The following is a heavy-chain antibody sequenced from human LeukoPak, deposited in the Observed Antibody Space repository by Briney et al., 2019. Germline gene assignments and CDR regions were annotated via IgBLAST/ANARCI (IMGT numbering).Heavy chain of an antibody. CDR3: AKYGSGSYPGY. J-gene: IGHJ4*02. CDR2: ISGNGIRT. D-gene: IGHD3-10*01. CDR1: GFTFNTYD. Sequence: GGSLRLSCAASGFTFNTYDMTWVRQAPGKGLEWVSAISGNGIRTYYADTVKGRFTISRDNFKNTLYLQINSLRGEDTAVYYCAKYGSGSYPGYWGQGTLVTVSS. V-gene: IGHV3-23*01.